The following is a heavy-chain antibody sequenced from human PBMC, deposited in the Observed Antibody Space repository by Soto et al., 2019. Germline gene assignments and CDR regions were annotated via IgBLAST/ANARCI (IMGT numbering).Heavy chain of an antibody. CDR2: ISGSGGST. CDR3: AKSYCSGGSCEIDY. Sequence: GGSLRLSCAASGFTFSSYAMSWVRQAPGKGLEWVSAISGSGGSTYYADSVKGRFTISRDNSKNTLYLQMNSLRAEDTAVYYCAKSYCSGGSCEIDYWGQGTLVPVSS. J-gene: IGHJ4*02. CDR1: GFTFSSYA. D-gene: IGHD2-15*01. V-gene: IGHV3-23*01.